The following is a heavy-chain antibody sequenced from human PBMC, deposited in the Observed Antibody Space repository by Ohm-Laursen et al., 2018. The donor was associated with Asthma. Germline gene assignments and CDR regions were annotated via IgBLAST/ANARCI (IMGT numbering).Heavy chain of an antibody. D-gene: IGHD6-13*01. Sequence: SLRLSCTASGFTFGDYAMSWSRQAPGKGLEWVGFIRSKAYGGTTEYAASVKGRFTISRDDSKSIAYLQMNSLKTEDTAVYYCTYGSTDLYYFDYWGQGTLVTVSS. CDR3: TYGSTDLYYFDY. J-gene: IGHJ4*02. CDR1: GFTFGDYA. V-gene: IGHV3-49*03. CDR2: IRSKAYGGTT.